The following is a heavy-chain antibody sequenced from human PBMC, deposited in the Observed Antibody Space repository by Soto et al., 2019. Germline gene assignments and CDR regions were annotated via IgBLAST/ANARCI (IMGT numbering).Heavy chain of an antibody. V-gene: IGHV3-7*01. Sequence: TGGSLRLSCAASEFSFRSYWMTWVRQAPGKGLEWVALISEDGGQKYYVGSVKGRFIISRDNAKDSVYMQMDSLRAGDTAVYFCARVGRYGWDFDHWGQGTLVTVSS. CDR2: ISEDGGQK. CDR1: EFSFRSYW. D-gene: IGHD5-18*01. J-gene: IGHJ4*02. CDR3: ARVGRYGWDFDH.